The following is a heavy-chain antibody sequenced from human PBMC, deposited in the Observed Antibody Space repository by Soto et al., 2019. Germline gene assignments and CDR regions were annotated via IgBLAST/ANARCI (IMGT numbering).Heavy chain of an antibody. CDR3: AKDRGYYDFWSGYYQF. Sequence: ASVKVSCVASGFTFSSYAMSWVRQAPGKGLEWVSAISGSGGSTYYADSVKGRFTISRDNSKNTLYLQMNSLRAEDTAVYYCAKDRGYYDFWSGYYQFWGQGTLVTVSS. CDR2: ISGSGGST. V-gene: IGHV3-23*01. D-gene: IGHD3-3*01. CDR1: GFTFSSYA. J-gene: IGHJ4*02.